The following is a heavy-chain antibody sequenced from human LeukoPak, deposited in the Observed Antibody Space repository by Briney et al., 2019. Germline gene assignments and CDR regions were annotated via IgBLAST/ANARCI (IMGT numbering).Heavy chain of an antibody. CDR1: GFSRSTSAVG. V-gene: IGHV2-5*01. Sequence: SGPTLIHPTQPLTLTCTFSGFSRSTSAVGVGWIRHPPKKALEWLALFYWHEDKSYSPSLTSRLTISNDTSKNQVVLTMTYVDPVDTATYYCAHATYCGGDRYRGRSDYWGQGTLVTVSS. CDR2: FYWHEDK. J-gene: IGHJ4*02. CDR3: AHATYCGGDRYRGRSDY. D-gene: IGHD2-21*02.